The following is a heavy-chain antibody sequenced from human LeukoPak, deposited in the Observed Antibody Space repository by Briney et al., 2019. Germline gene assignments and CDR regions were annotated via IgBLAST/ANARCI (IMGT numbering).Heavy chain of an antibody. J-gene: IGHJ3*02. Sequence: SGPTLVNPTQTLTLTCTFSGFSLSTSGVGVGWIRQPPGKALEWLALIYWDDDKRYSPSLKSRLTITKDTSKNQVVLTMTNMDPVDTATYYCAHSRGGLLWFGELRWNDAFDIWGQGTMVTVSS. CDR3: AHSRGGLLWFGELRWNDAFDI. V-gene: IGHV2-5*02. D-gene: IGHD3-10*01. CDR2: IYWDDDK. CDR1: GFSLSTSGVG.